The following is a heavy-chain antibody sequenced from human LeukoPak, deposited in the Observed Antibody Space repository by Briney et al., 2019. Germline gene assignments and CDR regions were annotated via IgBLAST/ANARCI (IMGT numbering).Heavy chain of an antibody. CDR3: AAGGSSSWYGA. CDR2: INAGNGNT. J-gene: IGHJ5*02. D-gene: IGHD6-13*01. CDR1: GYTFTNYA. V-gene: IGHV1-3*01. Sequence: GASVKVSCKASGYTFTNYAIHWVRQAPGQRLEWMAWINAGNGNTKYSQKFQGRVTITRDTSASTAYMELSSLRSEDTAVYYCAAGGSSSWYGAWGQGTLVTVSS.